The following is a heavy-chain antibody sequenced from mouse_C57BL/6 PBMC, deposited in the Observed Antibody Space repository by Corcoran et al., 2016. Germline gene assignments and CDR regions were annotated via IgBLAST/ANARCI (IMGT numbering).Heavy chain of an antibody. Sequence: QVQLQQSGPELVKPGASVKISCKASGYSFTSYYIHWVKQRPGQGLEWIGWIYPGRGNTKYNEKFKGKATLTADTSSSTAYMQLSSLTSEDSAVYYCAREAGYSSFAYWGQGTLVTVSA. CDR1: GYSFTSYY. J-gene: IGHJ3*01. CDR2: IYPGRGNT. D-gene: IGHD2-3*01. CDR3: AREAGYSSFAY. V-gene: IGHV1-66*01.